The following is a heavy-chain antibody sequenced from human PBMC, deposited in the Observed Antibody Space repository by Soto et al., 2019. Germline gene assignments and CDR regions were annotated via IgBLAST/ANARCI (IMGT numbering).Heavy chain of an antibody. CDR2: IIPIFGTA. CDR3: ARDLASNTGVGDWYFDL. Sequence: QVQLVQSGAEVKKPGSSVKVSCKASGGTFSSYAISWVRQAPGQGLEWMGGIIPIFGTANYAQKFQGRVTITADESTSTAYMELSSLRSEDTAVYYCARDLASNTGVGDWYFDLLGRGTLVTVSS. D-gene: IGHD7-27*01. J-gene: IGHJ2*01. CDR1: GGTFSSYA. V-gene: IGHV1-69*12.